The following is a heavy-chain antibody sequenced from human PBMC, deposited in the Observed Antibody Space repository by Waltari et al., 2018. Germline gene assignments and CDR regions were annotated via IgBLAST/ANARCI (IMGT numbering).Heavy chain of an antibody. CDR1: GYTFTSYA. V-gene: IGHV1-3*01. CDR3: AARRLVRGVIDYYYMDV. D-gene: IGHD3-10*01. CDR2: INAGNGNT. J-gene: IGHJ6*03. Sequence: QVQLVQSGAEVKKPGASVKVSCKASGYTFTSYAMQWVRQAPGQRLEWMGWINAGNGNTKSSQKFQGRVPITRDTSASTAYMELSSLRSEDTAVYYCAARRLVRGVIDYYYMDVWGKGTTVTVSS.